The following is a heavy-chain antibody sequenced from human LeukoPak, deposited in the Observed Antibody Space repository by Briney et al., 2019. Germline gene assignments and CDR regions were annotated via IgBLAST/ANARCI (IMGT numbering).Heavy chain of an antibody. CDR2: IYYSGST. V-gene: IGHV4-59*12. CDR3: ARGFYEYSYQPLDY. CDR1: GGSISTYY. D-gene: IGHD5-18*01. J-gene: IGHJ4*02. Sequence: TSETLSLTCTVSGGSISTYYWSWIRQPPGKGLEWIGYIYYSGSTNYNPSLKSRVTMSVDTSKNQFSLKLSSVTAADTAVYYCARGFYEYSYQPLDYWGQGTLVTVSS.